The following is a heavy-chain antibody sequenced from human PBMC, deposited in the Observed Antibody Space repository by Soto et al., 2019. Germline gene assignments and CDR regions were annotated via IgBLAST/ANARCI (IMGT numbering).Heavy chain of an antibody. CDR3: TRGLLGGAPSYTFHGMDV. D-gene: IGHD1-26*01. J-gene: IGHJ6*01. CDR1: GFTFSDHY. CDR2: SRNRVNSHTT. V-gene: IGHV3-72*01. Sequence: EVQLVESGGGLVQPGGSLRLSCAASGFTFSDHYMDWVRQAPGKGLEWVARSRNRVNSHTTEYAASVKGRFTISRDESKSSLDLQMHSLKIEDTAVYYCTRGLLGGAPSYTFHGMDVWGQGTTVTVSS.